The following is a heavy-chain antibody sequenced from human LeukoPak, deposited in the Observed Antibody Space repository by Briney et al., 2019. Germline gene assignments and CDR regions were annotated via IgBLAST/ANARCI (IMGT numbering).Heavy chain of an antibody. CDR2: ISSSSSTI. CDR3: ARDRGDSSGYYYEGDAFDI. D-gene: IGHD3-22*01. J-gene: IGHJ3*02. CDR1: GFTFSSYS. V-gene: IGHV3-48*04. Sequence: SGGSLRLSCAASGFTFSSYSMNWVRQAPGKGLEWVSYISSSSSTIYYADSVKGRFTISRDNAKNSLYLQMNSLRAEDTAVYYCARDRGDSSGYYYEGDAFDIWGQGTMVTVSS.